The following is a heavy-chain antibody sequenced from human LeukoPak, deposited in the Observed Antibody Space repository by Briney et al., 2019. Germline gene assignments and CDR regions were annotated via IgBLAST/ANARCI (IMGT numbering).Heavy chain of an antibody. CDR3: ARVPGYSSSWPHFDY. J-gene: IGHJ4*02. CDR2: IYYSGST. CDR1: GGSISIYY. D-gene: IGHD6-13*01. V-gene: IGHV4-59*08. Sequence: SETLSLTCTVPGGSISIYYWSWIRQPPGKGLEWIGYIYYSGSTNYNPSLKSRVTISVDTSKNQFSLKLSSVTAADTAVYYCARVPGYSSSWPHFDYWGQGTLVTVSS.